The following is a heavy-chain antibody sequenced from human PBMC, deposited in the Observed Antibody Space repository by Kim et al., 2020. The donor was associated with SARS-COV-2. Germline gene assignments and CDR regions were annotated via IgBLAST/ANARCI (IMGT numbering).Heavy chain of an antibody. CDR1: GGTFSSYA. D-gene: IGHD2-15*01. V-gene: IGHV1-69*13. Sequence: SVKVSCKASGGTFSSYAISWVRQAPGQGLEWMGGIIPIFGTANYAQKFQGRVTITADESTSTAYMELSSLRSEDTAVYYCAATIVGYCSGGSCYIGDYWGQGTLVTVSS. CDR2: IIPIFGTA. CDR3: AATIVGYCSGGSCYIGDY. J-gene: IGHJ4*02.